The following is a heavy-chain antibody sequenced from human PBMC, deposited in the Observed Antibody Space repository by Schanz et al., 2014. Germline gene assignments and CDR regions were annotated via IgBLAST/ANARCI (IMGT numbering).Heavy chain of an antibody. CDR1: GFTVSSNY. CDR3: AKVWKDHRIAGRPGWSDGMDV. D-gene: IGHD6-6*01. CDR2: IYSDGRT. J-gene: IGHJ6*02. V-gene: IGHV3-53*01. Sequence: EVQLVESGGGLVQPGGSLRLSCVASGFTVSSNYMSWVRQAPGKGLEWVSVIYSDGRTYYGDSVQGRFTISRDDSKNMMYLQMHSLRAEDTAVYYCAKVWKDHRIAGRPGWSDGMDVWGQGTTVTVSS.